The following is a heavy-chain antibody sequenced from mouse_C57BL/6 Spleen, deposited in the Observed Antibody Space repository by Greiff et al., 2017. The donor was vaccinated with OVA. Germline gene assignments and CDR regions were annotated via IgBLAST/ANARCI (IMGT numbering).Heavy chain of an antibody. V-gene: IGHV1-4*01. CDR2: INPSSGYT. J-gene: IGHJ4*01. CDR1: GYTFTSYT. D-gene: IGHD2-5*01. CDR3: ARGVVTMDAMDY. Sequence: VQLQQSGAELARPGASVKMSCKASGYTFTSYTMHWVKQRPGQGLEWIGYINPSSGYTKYNQKFKDKATLTADKSSSTAYMQLSSLTSEDSAVYYCARGVVTMDAMDYWGQGTSVTVSS.